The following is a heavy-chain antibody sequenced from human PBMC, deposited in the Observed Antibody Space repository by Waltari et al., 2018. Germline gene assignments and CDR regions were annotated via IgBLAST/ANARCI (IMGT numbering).Heavy chain of an antibody. CDR2: IKPDGSQT. V-gene: IGHV3-7*01. Sequence: EVQLVESGGGLVQPGGSLSVSCVASGFTLSNYWMHWVRQAPGKGLEWVAHIKPDGSQTDYVDSVKGRFAISRDNARNSLYLQMNSLRADDTAIYYCARDPARRADYWGQGTLVTVSS. CDR3: ARDPARRADY. J-gene: IGHJ4*02. CDR1: GFTLSNYW.